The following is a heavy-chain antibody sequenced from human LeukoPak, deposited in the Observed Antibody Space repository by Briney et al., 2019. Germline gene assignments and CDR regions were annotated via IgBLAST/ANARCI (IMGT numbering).Heavy chain of an antibody. CDR2: INHSGST. CDR1: AVSISSTTYY. D-gene: IGHD5-12*01. J-gene: IGHJ6*03. CDR3: ARLRGYSGYGLTFSRYYMDV. Sequence: PSETLSLTCSVSAVSISSTTYYWGWIRQPPGKGLEWIGEINHSGSTNYNPSLKSRVTISVDTSKNQFSLKLSSVTAADTAVYYCARLRGYSGYGLTFSRYYMDVWGKGTTVTISS. V-gene: IGHV4-39*07.